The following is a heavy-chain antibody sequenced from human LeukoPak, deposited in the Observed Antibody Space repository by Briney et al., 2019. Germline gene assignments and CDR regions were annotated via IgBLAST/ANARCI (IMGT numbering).Heavy chain of an antibody. V-gene: IGHV3-49*04. J-gene: IGHJ4*02. D-gene: IGHD6-19*01. CDR1: GFTFGDYA. CDR2: IRSKAYGGTT. CDR3: TRESSGWYYFDY. Sequence: GGSLRLSCTASGFTFGDYAMSWVRQAPGKGLEWVGFIRSKAYGGTTEYAASVKGRFTISRDDSKSIAYLQMNSLKTEDTAVYYCTRESSGWYYFDYWGQGTLVTVSS.